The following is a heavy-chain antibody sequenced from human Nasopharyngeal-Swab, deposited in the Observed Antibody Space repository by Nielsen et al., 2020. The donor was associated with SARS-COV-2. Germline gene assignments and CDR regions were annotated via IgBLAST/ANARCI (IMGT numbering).Heavy chain of an antibody. V-gene: IGHV3-30-3*01. J-gene: IGHJ4*02. CDR1: GFTFSSYA. D-gene: IGHD6-19*01. CDR3: ARDSAVAGRGRVPGY. CDR2: ISYDGSNK. Sequence: GSLLKISCAASGFTFSSYAMHWVRQAPGKGLEWVAVISYDGSNKYYADSVKGRFTISRDNSKNTLYLQMNSLRAEDTAVYYCARDSAVAGRGRVPGYWGQGTLVTVSS.